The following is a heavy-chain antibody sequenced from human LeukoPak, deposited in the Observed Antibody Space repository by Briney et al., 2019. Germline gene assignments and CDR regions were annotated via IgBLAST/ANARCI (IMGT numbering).Heavy chain of an antibody. V-gene: IGHV3-48*03. Sequence: SGGSLRLSCAASGFTFSSYEMNWVRQAPGKGLEWVSYISSSGSTIYYADSVKGRFTISRDNAKNSLYLQMNSPRAEDTAVYYCARDSAAYYDSSGYYYFDYWGQGTLVTVSS. D-gene: IGHD3-22*01. CDR2: ISSSGSTI. CDR1: GFTFSSYE. J-gene: IGHJ4*02. CDR3: ARDSAAYYDSSGYYYFDY.